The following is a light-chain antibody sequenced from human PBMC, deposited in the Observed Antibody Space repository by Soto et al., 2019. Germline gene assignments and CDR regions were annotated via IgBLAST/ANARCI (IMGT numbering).Light chain of an antibody. J-gene: IGKJ1*01. CDR2: DAS. CDR1: QSVSTF. Sequence: EVVLTQSPATLSLSPGERATLSCRASQSVSTFLAWYQQKPAQAPRLLIYDASIRATGIPARFSGSGSGTDFTLTISSLEPEDFAVYYCQQRSSWPTFGQGTRWIS. V-gene: IGKV3-11*01. CDR3: QQRSSWPT.